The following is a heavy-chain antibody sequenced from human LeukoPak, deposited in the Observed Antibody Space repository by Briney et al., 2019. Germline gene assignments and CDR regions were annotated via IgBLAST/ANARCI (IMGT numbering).Heavy chain of an antibody. CDR2: IYPGDSDT. J-gene: IGHJ5*02. CDR1: GYSFTSYW. Sequence: GESLKISCKGSGYSFTSYWIGWARQMPGKGLEWMGIIYPGDSDTRYSPSFQGQVTISADKSISTAYLQWSSLKASDTAMYYCARGRDDYTLPVPVWFDPWGQGTLVTVSS. V-gene: IGHV5-51*01. CDR3: ARGRDDYTLPVPVWFDP. D-gene: IGHD4-11*01.